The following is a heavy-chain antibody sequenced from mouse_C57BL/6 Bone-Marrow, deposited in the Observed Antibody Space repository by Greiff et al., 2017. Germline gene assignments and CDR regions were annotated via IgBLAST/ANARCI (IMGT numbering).Heavy chain of an antibody. CDR3: ARDSYGSSYAWFAY. V-gene: IGHV3-6*01. CDR2: ISYDGSN. Sequence: DVQLQESGPGLVKPSQSLSLTCSVTGYSITSGYYWNWIRQFPGNNLEWMGYISYDGSNNYNPSLNNRISITRDTSKNQFFLKLNSVTTEDTATYYCARDSYGSSYAWFAYWGQGTLVTVSA. CDR1: GYSITSGYY. D-gene: IGHD1-1*01. J-gene: IGHJ3*01.